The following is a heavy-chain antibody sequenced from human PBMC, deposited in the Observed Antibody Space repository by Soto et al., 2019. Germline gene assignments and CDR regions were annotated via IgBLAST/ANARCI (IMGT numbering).Heavy chain of an antibody. CDR2: INPNSGGT. D-gene: IGHD6-13*01. CDR1: GYTFTGYY. J-gene: IGHJ4*02. Sequence: ASVKVSCKASGYTFTGYYMHCVRQAPGQGLEWMGWINPNSGGTNYAQKFQGRVTMTRDTSISTAYMELSRLRSDDTAVYYCARDLGIAAADDYWGQGTLVTVSS. CDR3: ARDLGIAAADDY. V-gene: IGHV1-2*02.